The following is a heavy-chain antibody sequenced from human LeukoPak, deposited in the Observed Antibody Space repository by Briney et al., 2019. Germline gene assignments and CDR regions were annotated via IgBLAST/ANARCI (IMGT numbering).Heavy chain of an antibody. Sequence: HSGGSLRLSCAASGFTFSYYTMNSVRQAPGKGLEWVAYISSSGDSTYYADSVKARFTVSRDNAKNSMYLQMNSLRAEDTAVYYCARDLRFVVVGDYWGQGTLVSVSS. D-gene: IGHD2-15*01. CDR1: GFTFSYYT. J-gene: IGHJ4*02. CDR3: ARDLRFVVVGDY. V-gene: IGHV3-48*01. CDR2: ISSSGDST.